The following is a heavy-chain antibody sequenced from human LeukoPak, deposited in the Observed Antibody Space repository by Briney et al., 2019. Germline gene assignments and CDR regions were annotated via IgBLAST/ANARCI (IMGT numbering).Heavy chain of an antibody. Sequence: TQTLSLTCTVSGGSISSGGYYWSWIRQHPGKGLEWIGYIYYSGSTYYNPSLKSRVTISVDTSKTQFSLKLSSVTAADTAVYYSARVLAVAGNDYWGQGTLVTVSS. D-gene: IGHD6-19*01. CDR1: GGSISSGGYY. CDR2: IYYSGST. CDR3: ARVLAVAGNDY. J-gene: IGHJ4*02. V-gene: IGHV4-31*03.